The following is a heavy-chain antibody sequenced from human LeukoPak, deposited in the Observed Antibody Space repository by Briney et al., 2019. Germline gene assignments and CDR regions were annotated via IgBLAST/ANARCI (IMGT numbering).Heavy chain of an antibody. D-gene: IGHD4-17*01. V-gene: IGHV4-59*08. Sequence: PSETLSLTCTVSGGSISSYCWSWIRQPPGKGLEWIGYIYYSGSTNYNPSLKSRVTISVDTSKNQFSLKLSSVTAADTAVYYCARMTTVTSGHGYWGQGTLVTVSS. CDR1: GGSISSYC. J-gene: IGHJ4*02. CDR3: ARMTTVTSGHGY. CDR2: IYYSGST.